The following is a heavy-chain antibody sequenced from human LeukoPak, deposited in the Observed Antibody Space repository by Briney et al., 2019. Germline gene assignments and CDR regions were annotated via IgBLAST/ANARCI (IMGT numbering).Heavy chain of an antibody. J-gene: IGHJ4*02. V-gene: IGHV4-59*01. CDR3: ARDYEVGAFDY. Sequence: SETLSLTCTVSGGSISGDYWSWIRQSPGKGLEWIAYIHSSGSTNYNPSLKSRVTISVDTSKNQFSLKLSSVTAADTAVYYCARDYEVGAFDYWGQGTLVTVSS. CDR2: IHSSGST. CDR1: GGSISGDY. D-gene: IGHD1-26*01.